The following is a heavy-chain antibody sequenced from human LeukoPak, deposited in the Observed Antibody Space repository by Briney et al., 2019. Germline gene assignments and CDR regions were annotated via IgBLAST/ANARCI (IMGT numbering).Heavy chain of an antibody. CDR2: ISYDGSNK. CDR3: ASDIVVVVAATFDY. CDR1: GFTFSSYA. J-gene: IGHJ4*02. V-gene: IGHV3-30-3*01. D-gene: IGHD2-15*01. Sequence: PGGSLRLSCAASGFTFSSYAMHWVRQAPGKGLEWVAVISYDGSNKYYADSVKGRFTISRDNSENTLYLQMNSLRAEDTAVYYCASDIVVVVAATFDYWGQGTLVTVSS.